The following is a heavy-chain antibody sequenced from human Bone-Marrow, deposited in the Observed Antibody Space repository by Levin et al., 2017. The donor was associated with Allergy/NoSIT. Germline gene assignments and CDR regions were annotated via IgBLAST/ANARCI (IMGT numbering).Heavy chain of an antibody. CDR1: GFSLSSYG. J-gene: IGHJ6*02. CDR3: ARDRLPSTNYDGYNFYGVDV. Sequence: GESLKISCAAPGFSLSSYGINWVRQAPGKGLEWVSCISSRSVAIYYADSVKGRFTISRDNARNSVYLQLNDLRAEDTAVYYCARDRLPSTNYDGYNFYGVDVWGQGTTVTVSS. V-gene: IGHV3-21*06. CDR2: ISSRSVAI. D-gene: IGHD4-23*01.